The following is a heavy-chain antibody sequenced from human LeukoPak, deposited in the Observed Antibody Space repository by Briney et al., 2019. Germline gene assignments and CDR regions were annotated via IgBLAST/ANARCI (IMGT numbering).Heavy chain of an antibody. V-gene: IGHV3-30-3*01. CDR3: ARGTIAARPFGLDY. D-gene: IGHD6-6*01. Sequence: PGRSLRFSCAASGFIFSSYAMHWVRQAPGKGLEWVAVISYDGSNKYYADSVKGRFTISRDNSKDTLYLQMNSLRPEDTAVYYCARGTIAARPFGLDYWGQGTLVTVSS. CDR2: ISYDGSNK. J-gene: IGHJ4*02. CDR1: GFIFSSYA.